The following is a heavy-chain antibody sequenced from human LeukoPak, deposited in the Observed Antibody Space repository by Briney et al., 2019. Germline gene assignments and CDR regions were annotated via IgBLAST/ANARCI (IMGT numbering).Heavy chain of an antibody. CDR3: ARDRESAFDI. D-gene: IGHD1-26*01. V-gene: IGHV3-21*01. CDR2: ISSSSSYI. CDR1: GFTFSSYS. J-gene: IGHJ3*02. Sequence: GGSLRLSCAASGFTFSSYSMNWVRQAPGKGLEWVSSISSSSSYIYYADSVEGRFTISRDNAKHSLYLQMNSLRVEDTAIYYCARDRESAFDIWGQGTMVTVSS.